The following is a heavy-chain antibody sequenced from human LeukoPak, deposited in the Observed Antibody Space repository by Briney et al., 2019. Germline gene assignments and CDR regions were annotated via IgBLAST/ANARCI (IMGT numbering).Heavy chain of an antibody. D-gene: IGHD3-22*01. Sequence: ASVKVSXKASGYTFTGYYMHWVRQAPGQGLEWMGRINPNSGGTNYAQKFQGRVTMTRDTSISTAYMELSRLRSDDTAVYYCAINYYDSSGYSESPYWGQGTLVTVSS. J-gene: IGHJ4*02. CDR2: INPNSGGT. CDR1: GYTFTGYY. CDR3: AINYYDSSGYSESPY. V-gene: IGHV1-2*06.